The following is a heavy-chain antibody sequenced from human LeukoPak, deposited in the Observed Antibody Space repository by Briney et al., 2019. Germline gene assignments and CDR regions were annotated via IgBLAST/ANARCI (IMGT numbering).Heavy chain of an antibody. Sequence: GSVKVSSKTSAYTFTDNYMHWVRQAPGQKLEGMVWNNPRTGDANYAQKFQGRVTMTIDTSINTAYMELSRLRSDDTAVYFCARRVTGWRGGDFWGEGTLVPVSS. CDR3: ARRVTGWRGGDF. J-gene: IGHJ4*02. CDR2: NNPRTGDA. D-gene: IGHD6-19*01. CDR1: AYTFTDNY. V-gene: IGHV1-2*02.